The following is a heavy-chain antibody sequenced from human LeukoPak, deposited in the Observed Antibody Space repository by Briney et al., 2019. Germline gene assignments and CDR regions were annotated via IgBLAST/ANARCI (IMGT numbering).Heavy chain of an antibody. D-gene: IGHD5-12*01. V-gene: IGHV4-30-2*01. J-gene: IGHJ3*02. CDR2: IYHSGST. CDR1: GGSISGGGYS. CDR3: ARATIASAFDI. Sequence: SETLSLTCAVSGGSISGGGYSWSWIRQPPGKGLEWIGYIYHSGSTYYNPSLKSRVTISVDRSKNQFSLKLSSVTAADTAVYYCARATIASAFDIWGQGTMVTVSS.